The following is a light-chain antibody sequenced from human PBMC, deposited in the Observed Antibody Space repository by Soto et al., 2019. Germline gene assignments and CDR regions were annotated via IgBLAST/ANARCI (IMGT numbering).Light chain of an antibody. CDR1: QNIRSR. CDR3: QQYHRASIT. CDR2: DAS. J-gene: IGKJ5*01. Sequence: DIQVTQSPPTLSASVGDRVTITCRASQNIRSRLAWFQQKPGKAPKLLIYDASSLESGVPQRFSGSGSETEFTLTISSLQPDDFATYYCQQYHRASITFGQGTRLEIK. V-gene: IGKV1-5*01.